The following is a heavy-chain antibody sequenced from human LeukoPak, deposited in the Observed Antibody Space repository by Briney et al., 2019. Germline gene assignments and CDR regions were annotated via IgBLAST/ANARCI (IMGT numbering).Heavy chain of an antibody. CDR1: GFTFSSYA. CDR3: AGHFGAWHYFDY. CDR2: ISYDGSTK. J-gene: IGHJ4*02. D-gene: IGHD3-3*01. Sequence: GGSLRLSCAASGFTFSSYAIHWVRQAPGKGLEWVALISYDGSTKYSTDSVKGRFTISRDNSKNTLYPQMNSLRPEDTAVYYCAGHFGAWHYFDYWGQGTLVTVSS. V-gene: IGHV3-30*04.